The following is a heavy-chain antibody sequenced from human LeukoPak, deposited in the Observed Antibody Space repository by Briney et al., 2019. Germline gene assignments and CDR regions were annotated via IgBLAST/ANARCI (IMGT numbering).Heavy chain of an antibody. CDR3: ARYPLSSGAFDI. CDR2: ISYSGST. V-gene: IGHV4-59*01. Sequence: SETLPLTCTVSGGSISSYFWSWIRQPPGKGLEWLGYISYSGSTNHNPSLKSRVTISVDTSKNQFSLKLSSVTAADTAVYYCARYPLSSGAFDIWGQGTMVVVSS. J-gene: IGHJ3*02. CDR1: GGSISSYF. D-gene: IGHD3-10*01.